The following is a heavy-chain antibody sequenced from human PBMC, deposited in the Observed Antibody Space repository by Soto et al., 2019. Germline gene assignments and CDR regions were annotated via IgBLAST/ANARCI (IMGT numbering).Heavy chain of an antibody. J-gene: IGHJ4*02. D-gene: IGHD2-21*02. CDR3: ARENMGDGDFDY. Sequence: GASVKVSCKTSGYTFTDNLIHWARQAPGQSLEWMGWVNPINGDTNFARKFQDWVTMTRDMSINTAYMELNSLKSDDTAVYFCARENMGDGDFDYWGQGTLVTVSS. CDR2: VNPINGDT. CDR1: GYTFTDNL. V-gene: IGHV1-2*04.